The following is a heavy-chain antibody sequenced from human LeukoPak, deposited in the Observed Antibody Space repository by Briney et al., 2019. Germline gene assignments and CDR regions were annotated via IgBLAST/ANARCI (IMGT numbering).Heavy chain of an antibody. D-gene: IGHD3-22*01. CDR3: ARETDTYYYDSSGYYYVSWYFDL. CDR1: GGSFSGYY. J-gene: IGHJ2*01. CDR2: INHSGST. V-gene: IGHV4-34*01. Sequence: PSETLSLTCAVYGGSFSGYYWSWIRQPPGKGLEWIGEINHSGSTNYNPSLKSRVTISVDTSKNQFSLKLSSVTAADTAVYYCARETDTYYYDSSGYYYVSWYFDLWGRGTLVTVSS.